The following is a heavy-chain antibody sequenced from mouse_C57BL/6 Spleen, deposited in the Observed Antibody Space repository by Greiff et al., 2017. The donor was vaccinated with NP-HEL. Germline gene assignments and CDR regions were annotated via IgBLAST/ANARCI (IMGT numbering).Heavy chain of an antibody. J-gene: IGHJ4*01. CDR1: GYTFTSYW. Sequence: QVQLQQSGAELVRPGTSVKLSCKASGYTFTSYWMHWVKQRPGQGLEWIGVIDPSDSYTNYNQKFKGKATLTVDTSSSTAYMQLSSLTSEDSAVYYCASSYGSSDAMDYWGQGTSVTVSS. D-gene: IGHD1-1*01. V-gene: IGHV1-59*01. CDR2: IDPSDSYT. CDR3: ASSYGSSDAMDY.